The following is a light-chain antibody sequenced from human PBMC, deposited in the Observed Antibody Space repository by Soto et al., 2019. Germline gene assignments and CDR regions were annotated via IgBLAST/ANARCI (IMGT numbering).Light chain of an antibody. J-gene: IGLJ2*01. CDR3: SSYTTSSTLV. CDR1: NSDVGGYNS. Sequence: QSVLTQPASVSGSPGQSITISCTGTNSDVGGYNSVSWYQHHAGKAPKVMIYEVNNRPSGISNRFSGSKSGNTASLTISGLQAEDEADYYCSSYTTSSTLVFGGGTKLTVL. V-gene: IGLV2-14*01. CDR2: EVN.